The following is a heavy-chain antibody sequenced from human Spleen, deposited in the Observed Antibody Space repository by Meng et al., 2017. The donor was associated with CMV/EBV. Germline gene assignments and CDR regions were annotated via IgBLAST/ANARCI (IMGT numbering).Heavy chain of an antibody. J-gene: IGHJ4*02. Sequence: GGSLRLSCEASGLNFSSYGMHWVRQAPGKGLEWVSVIWFDGSGKYYADSVKGRFTISRDNSKKTLYLQMNSLRVEDTAVYYCARDQEEATVTTFFDYWGQGTLVTVSS. D-gene: IGHD4-11*01. V-gene: IGHV3-33*01. CDR2: IWFDGSGK. CDR1: GLNFSSYG. CDR3: ARDQEEATVTTFFDY.